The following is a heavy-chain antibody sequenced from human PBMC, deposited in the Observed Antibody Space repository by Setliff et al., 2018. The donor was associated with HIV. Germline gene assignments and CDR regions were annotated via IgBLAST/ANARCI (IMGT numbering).Heavy chain of an antibody. CDR3: AREGGTGRSSWYGAYWYDP. Sequence: PSETLSLTCAVYGGSFSGYYWTWIRQPPGKGLEWIGDINHSGKTNYNRSLKSRVTISLDTSKNQFSLRLTSVAAADTAVYYCAREGGTGRSSWYGAYWYDPWGQGTLVTVLL. D-gene: IGHD6-13*01. V-gene: IGHV4-34*01. J-gene: IGHJ5*02. CDR1: GGSFSGYY. CDR2: INHSGKT.